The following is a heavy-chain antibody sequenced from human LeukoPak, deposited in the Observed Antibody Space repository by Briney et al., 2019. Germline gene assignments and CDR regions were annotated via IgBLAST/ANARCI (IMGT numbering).Heavy chain of an antibody. CDR3: AREYIYDSTGLDY. Sequence: GASVKVSCKTSGYTFTAYYMHWVRQAPGQGLEWMGWINPNSGGTNYAQSFQGRVTITRDTSISTAYMELSRLRSDDTAVYYCAREYIYDSTGLDYWDQGTLVTVSS. V-gene: IGHV1-2*02. CDR2: INPNSGGT. D-gene: IGHD3-22*01. J-gene: IGHJ4*02. CDR1: GYTFTAYY.